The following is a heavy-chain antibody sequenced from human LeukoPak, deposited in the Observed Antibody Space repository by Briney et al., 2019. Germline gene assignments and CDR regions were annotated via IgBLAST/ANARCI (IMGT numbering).Heavy chain of an antibody. V-gene: IGHV4-34*01. J-gene: IGHJ4*02. D-gene: IGHD3-9*01. CDR2: INHSGST. Sequence: SETLSLTCAVYGGSFSGYYWSWIRQPPGKGLEWIGEINHSGSTNYNPSLKSRVTISVDTSKNQFFLKLSSVTAADTAVYYCARGVDILTGYPSLDYWGQGALVTVSS. CDR1: GGSFSGYY. CDR3: ARGVDILTGYPSLDY.